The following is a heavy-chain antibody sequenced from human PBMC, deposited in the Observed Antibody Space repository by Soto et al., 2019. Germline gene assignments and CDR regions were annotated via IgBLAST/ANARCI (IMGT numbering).Heavy chain of an antibody. D-gene: IGHD3-10*01. CDR3: ARDYYDYYYYYGMDV. Sequence: GGSLRLSCAASGFTFSSYGMHWVRQAPGKGLEWVAVIWYDGSNKYYADSVKGRFTISRDNSKNTLYLQMNSLRAEDTAVYYCARDYYDYYYYYGMDVWGQGTTVTVSS. V-gene: IGHV3-33*01. CDR1: GFTFSSYG. CDR2: IWYDGSNK. J-gene: IGHJ6*02.